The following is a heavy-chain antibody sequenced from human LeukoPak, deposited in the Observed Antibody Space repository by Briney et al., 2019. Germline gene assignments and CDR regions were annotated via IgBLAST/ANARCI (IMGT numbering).Heavy chain of an antibody. Sequence: GESLKISCKGSGYSFTSYWIGWVRQMPGKGLEWMGIIYPGDSDTRYSPSFQGQVTISADKSLSTAYLQRSSLKASDTAMYYCARLAVSSRPWSYYFDYWGQGTLVTVSS. CDR3: ARLAVSSRPWSYYFDY. CDR2: IYPGDSDT. D-gene: IGHD6-13*01. J-gene: IGHJ4*02. CDR1: GYSFTSYW. V-gene: IGHV5-51*01.